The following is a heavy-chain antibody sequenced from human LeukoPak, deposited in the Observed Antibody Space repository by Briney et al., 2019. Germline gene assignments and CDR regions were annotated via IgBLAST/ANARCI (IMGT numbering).Heavy chain of an antibody. J-gene: IGHJ4*02. CDR2: INPNSGGT. Sequence: APVKVSCKASGYTFTGYYMHWVRQAPGQGLEWMGWINPNSGGTNYAQKFQGRVTMTRDTSISTAYMELSRLRSDDTAVYYCAREGPTTVTPECWGQGTLVTVSS. V-gene: IGHV1-2*02. CDR1: GYTFTGYY. CDR3: AREGPTTVTPEC. D-gene: IGHD4-17*01.